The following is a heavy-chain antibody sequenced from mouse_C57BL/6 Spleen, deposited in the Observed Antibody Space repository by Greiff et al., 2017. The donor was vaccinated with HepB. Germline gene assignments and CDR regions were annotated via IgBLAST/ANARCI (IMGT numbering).Heavy chain of an antibody. D-gene: IGHD1-1*01. CDR1: GYTFTSYW. CDR3: ARMAFTTVVGYAMDY. J-gene: IGHJ4*01. Sequence: VQLQQSGAELAKPGASVKLSCKASGYTFTSYWMHWVKQRPGQGLEWIGFINPSSGSTKYNQKFKDKATLTADKSSSTAYMQLSSLTYEDSAVYYCARMAFTTVVGYAMDYWGQGTSVTVSS. CDR2: INPSSGST. V-gene: IGHV1-7*01.